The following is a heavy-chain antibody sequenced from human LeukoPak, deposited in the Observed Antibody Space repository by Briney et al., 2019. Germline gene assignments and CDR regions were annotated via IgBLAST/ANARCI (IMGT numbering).Heavy chain of an antibody. V-gene: IGHV3-53*01. CDR2: IYSGGST. CDR1: GFTVSSNY. D-gene: IGHD3-10*01. J-gene: IGHJ6*04. Sequence: PGGSLRLSCAASGFTVSSNYMSWVPQAPGKGLEWVSVIYSGGSTYYADSVKGRFTISRDNSNNTLYLQMNSLRAEDTAVYYCARDMGSCGMDVWGKGTTVTVSS. CDR3: ARDMGSCGMDV.